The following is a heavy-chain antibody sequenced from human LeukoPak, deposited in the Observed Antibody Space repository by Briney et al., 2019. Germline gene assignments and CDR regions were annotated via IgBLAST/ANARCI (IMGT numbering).Heavy chain of an antibody. J-gene: IGHJ4*02. CDR3: ARGIAAAAKQGGFDF. CDR1: VDSISSYY. D-gene: IGHD6-13*01. V-gene: IGHV4-4*07. CDR2: IYTTGST. Sequence: PSETLSLTCSVSVDSISSYYWSWIRQPAGKGLEWIGRIYTTGSTNYNPSLKSRVTMSVDTSKNQFSLKLSSVTAADTAVYYCARGIAAAAKQGGFDFRGQGTLVTVSS.